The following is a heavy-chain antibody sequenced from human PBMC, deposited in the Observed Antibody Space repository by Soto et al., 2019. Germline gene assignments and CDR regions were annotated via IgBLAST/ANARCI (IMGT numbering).Heavy chain of an antibody. J-gene: IGHJ4*02. V-gene: IGHV4-38-2*02. Sequence: SETLSLTCTVSGYSISSGYYWGWIRQPPGKGLEWIGSIYHSGSTYYNPSLKSRVTISVDTSKNQFSLKLSSVTAADTAVYYCARDSLEGYDSSGYYFDYWGQGTLVTVSS. CDR2: IYHSGST. CDR3: ARDSLEGYDSSGYYFDY. D-gene: IGHD3-22*01. CDR1: GYSISSGYY.